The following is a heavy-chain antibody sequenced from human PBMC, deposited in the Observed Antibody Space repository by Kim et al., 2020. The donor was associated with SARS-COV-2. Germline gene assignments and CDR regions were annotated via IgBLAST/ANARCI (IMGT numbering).Heavy chain of an antibody. Sequence: QGRVTITADESTSTAYMELSSLRSEDTAVYYCARDDLYGGNSGEVNWFDPWGQGTLVTVSS. CDR3: ARDDLYGGNSGEVNWFDP. V-gene: IGHV1-69*01. D-gene: IGHD4-17*01. J-gene: IGHJ5*02.